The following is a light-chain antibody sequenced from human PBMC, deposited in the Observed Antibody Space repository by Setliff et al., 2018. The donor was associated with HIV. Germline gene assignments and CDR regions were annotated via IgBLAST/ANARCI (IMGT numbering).Light chain of an antibody. CDR3: ATWDTSLTTVV. CDR2: DND. J-gene: IGLJ3*02. Sequence: QSVLTQPPSVSAAPGQDVTISCSGSTFNIGHNYVSWYQQLPGTAPKLLIYDNDRRPSGIPDRFSGSKSGTSATLGITGLQTGDEADYYCATWDTSLTTVVFGGGTKVTV. V-gene: IGLV1-51*01. CDR1: TFNIGHNY.